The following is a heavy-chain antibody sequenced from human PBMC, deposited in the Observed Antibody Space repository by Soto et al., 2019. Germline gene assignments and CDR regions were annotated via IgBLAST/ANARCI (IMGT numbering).Heavy chain of an antibody. V-gene: IGHV3-74*01. Sequence: GGSLRLSCEGSGFTFSGYWMHWVRQAPGKGLVWVSCINTDGRTTNYADSVKGRFTISRDNAKSTLYLQMNSPRAEDTAVHYCVKDRRQNIVGVADEIAYHYYGLDVWGQGTTVTVYS. CDR3: VKDRRQNIVGVADEIAYHYYGLDV. D-gene: IGHD2-2*01. CDR2: INTDGRTT. CDR1: GFTFSGYW. J-gene: IGHJ6*02.